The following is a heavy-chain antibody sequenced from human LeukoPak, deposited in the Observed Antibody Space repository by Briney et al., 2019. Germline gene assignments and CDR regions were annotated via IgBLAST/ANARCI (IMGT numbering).Heavy chain of an antibody. Sequence: ASVKVSCKASGYTFTSYAMHWVRQAPGQRLEWMGWINAGNGNTKYSQKFQGRVTITRDTSASTAYMELSSLRSEDTAVYYCARDSSRSGWYGTNFDYWGQGTLVTVSS. CDR1: GYTFTSYA. CDR3: ARDSSRSGWYGTNFDY. D-gene: IGHD6-19*01. V-gene: IGHV1-3*01. CDR2: INAGNGNT. J-gene: IGHJ4*02.